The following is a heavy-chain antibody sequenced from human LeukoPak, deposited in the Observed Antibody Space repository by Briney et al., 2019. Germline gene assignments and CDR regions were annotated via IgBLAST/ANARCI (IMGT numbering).Heavy chain of an antibody. CDR2: ISSSGDT. CDR3: GRALSNSGQFDH. V-gene: IGHV3-13*04. J-gene: IGHJ5*02. CDR1: GFTFSKYE. Sequence: PGGSLRLSCAASGFTFSKYEMHWVRQATGKGLEWVSGISSSGDTFYQDSVKGRFTISREKGENYLFLQLNSLRTGDTAVYYCGRALSNSGQFDHWGQGTLVTVSS. D-gene: IGHD5-12*01.